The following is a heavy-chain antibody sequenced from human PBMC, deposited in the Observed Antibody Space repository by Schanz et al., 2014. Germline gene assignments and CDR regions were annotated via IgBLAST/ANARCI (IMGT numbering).Heavy chain of an antibody. CDR1: GGSIKRGDTY. J-gene: IGHJ5*02. Sequence: QVQLQESGPGPVKPSQTLSLTCTVAGGSIKRGDTYWNWIRQQPGKGLEWIGYIYSGSSYFNPSLKSRVTITGDASKNQFSLTLSSVTAADTAVYYCAREALRGVPRIDLWGQGTLVTVSS. CDR2: IYSGSS. CDR3: AREALRGVPRIDL. V-gene: IGHV4-31*03. D-gene: IGHD3-10*01.